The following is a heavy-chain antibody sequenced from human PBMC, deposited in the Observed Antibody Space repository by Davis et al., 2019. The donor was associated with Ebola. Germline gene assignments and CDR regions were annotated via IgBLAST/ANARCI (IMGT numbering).Heavy chain of an antibody. D-gene: IGHD3-22*01. Sequence: SVKVSCKASGYTFTSYGISWVRQAPGQGLEWMGWISAYNGNTNYAQKLQGRVTMTTDTSTSTAYMELRSLRSDDTAVYYCAREGYYYDSSGYPYYYYYGMDVWGQGTTVTVSS. CDR2: ISAYNGNT. V-gene: IGHV1-18*01. J-gene: IGHJ6*02. CDR3: AREGYYYDSSGYPYYYYYGMDV. CDR1: GYTFTSYG.